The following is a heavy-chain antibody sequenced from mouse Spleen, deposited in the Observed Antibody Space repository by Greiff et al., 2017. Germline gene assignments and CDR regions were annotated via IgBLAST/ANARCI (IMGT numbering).Heavy chain of an antibody. D-gene: IGHD3-1*01. J-gene: IGHJ2*01. CDR1: GFTFSDYY. CDR3: AREGQLGLPFDY. CDR2: INYDGSST. V-gene: IGHV5-16*01. Sequence: EVKLMESEGGLVQPGSSMKLSCTASGFTFSDYYMAWVRQVPEKGLEWVANINYDGSSTYYLDSLKSRFIISRDNAKNILYLQMSSLKSEDTATYYCAREGQLGLPFDYWGQGTTLTVSS.